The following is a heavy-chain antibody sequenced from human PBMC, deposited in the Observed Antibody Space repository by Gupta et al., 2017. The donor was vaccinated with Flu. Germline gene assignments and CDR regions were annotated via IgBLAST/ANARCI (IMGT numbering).Heavy chain of an antibody. Sequence: QVQLVQSGAEVRKPGSSVKVSCQASGGTFSSYAFNWVRQAPGEGLEWMGGIIPSFGPTTYAQKFQGRVTITADETTRTIYMDLRSLRSEDTALYFCARERGGVGNSFDSWGQGTLVTVSS. J-gene: IGHJ4*02. V-gene: IGHV1-69*01. CDR3: ARERGGVGNSFDS. CDR2: IIPSFGPT. CDR1: GGTFSSYA. D-gene: IGHD2/OR15-2a*01.